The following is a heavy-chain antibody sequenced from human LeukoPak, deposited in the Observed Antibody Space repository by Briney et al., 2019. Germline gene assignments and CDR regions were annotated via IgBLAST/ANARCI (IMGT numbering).Heavy chain of an antibody. CDR1: GYTFTSYG. J-gene: IGHJ6*02. D-gene: IGHD2-2*01. V-gene: IGHV1-18*01. Sequence: GASVKVSCKASGYTFTSYGISWVRQAPGQGLEWMGWISAYNGNTNYAQKLQGRVTMTTDTSTSTAYMELRSLRSDDTAVYYCAHGAAVIPAAMGPFSTGYYYGMDVWGQGTTVTVSS. CDR2: ISAYNGNT. CDR3: AHGAAVIPAAMGPFSTGYYYGMDV.